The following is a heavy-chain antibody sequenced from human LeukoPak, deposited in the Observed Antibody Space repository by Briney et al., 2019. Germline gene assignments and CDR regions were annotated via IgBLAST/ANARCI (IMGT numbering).Heavy chain of an antibody. CDR1: GYSFNSYD. Sequence: ASVKVSCKASGYSFNSYDINWLRQATGQGPEWMGWMNPNSGNTGYAQKFQGRVTMTRNTSISTAYMELSSLRSEDTAVYYCARGEILEAPPGVDAFDIWGQGTMVTVSS. CDR2: MNPNSGNT. J-gene: IGHJ3*02. D-gene: IGHD3-10*01. V-gene: IGHV1-8*01. CDR3: ARGEILEAPPGVDAFDI.